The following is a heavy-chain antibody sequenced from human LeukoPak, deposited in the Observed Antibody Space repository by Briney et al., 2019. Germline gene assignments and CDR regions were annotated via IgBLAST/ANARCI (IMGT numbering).Heavy chain of an antibody. CDR1: GFIVSSNY. CDR2: INSGGST. D-gene: IGHD5-24*01. J-gene: IGHJ4*02. V-gene: IGHV3-53*01. Sequence: PGGSLRLSCAASGFIVSSNYMSWVRQAPGKGLEWVSVINSGGSTYRADSVKGRFTISRDNSKNTLYLQMNSLRAEDTAVYYCARGHRADGYSYGPYYFDYWGQGTLVTVSS. CDR3: ARGHRADGYSYGPYYFDY.